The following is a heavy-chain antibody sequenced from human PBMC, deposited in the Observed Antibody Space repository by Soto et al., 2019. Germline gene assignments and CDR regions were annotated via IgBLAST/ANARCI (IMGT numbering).Heavy chain of an antibody. V-gene: IGHV5-51*01. Sequence: GESLKISCKGSGYSFTSYWIGWVRQMPGKGLEWMGIIHPGDSDTRYSPSFQGQVTISADKSISTAYLQWSSLKASDIAMYYCAVGSSGRAGHYYYGMDVWGQGTTVTVSS. CDR3: AVGSSGRAGHYYYGMDV. J-gene: IGHJ6*02. CDR2: IHPGDSDT. D-gene: IGHD3-22*01. CDR1: GYSFTSYW.